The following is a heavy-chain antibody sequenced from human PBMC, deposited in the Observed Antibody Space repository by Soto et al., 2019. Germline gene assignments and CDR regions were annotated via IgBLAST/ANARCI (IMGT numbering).Heavy chain of an antibody. CDR2: ISYDGSNK. CDR1: GFTFSSYA. V-gene: IGHV3-30-3*01. Sequence: QVQLVESGGGVVQPGRSLRLSCAASGFTFSSYAMHWVRQAPGKGLEWVAVISYDGSNKYYADSVKGRFTISRDNSKNTLYLQMNSLRAEDTAVYYCARDIGDTPNDYWGQGTLVTVSS. J-gene: IGHJ4*02. D-gene: IGHD3-16*01. CDR3: ARDIGDTPNDY.